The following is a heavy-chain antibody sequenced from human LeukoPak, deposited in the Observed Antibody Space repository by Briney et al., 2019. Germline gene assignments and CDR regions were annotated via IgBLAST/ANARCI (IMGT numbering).Heavy chain of an antibody. D-gene: IGHD5-24*01. V-gene: IGHV3-23*01. CDR1: GFTFSRYG. CDR2: ISGSGGRT. J-gene: IGHJ5*02. CDR3: ARDNSVRDEAWWFNP. Sequence: GGSLRLSCAASGFTFSRYGMSWVRQAPGKGLEWVSAISGSGGRTYYADSVKGRFTISRDNSKNTLYLQMNSLRAEDTAVYNCARDNSVRDEAWWFNPWGQGTLVTVSS.